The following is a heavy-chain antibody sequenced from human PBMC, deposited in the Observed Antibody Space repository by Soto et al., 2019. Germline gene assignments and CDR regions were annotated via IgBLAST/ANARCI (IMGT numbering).Heavy chain of an antibody. CDR1: GYTFTSYG. J-gene: IGHJ5*02. V-gene: IGHV1-18*01. Sequence: QVQLVQSGAEVKKPGASVKVSCKASGYTFTSYGISWVRQAPGQGLEWMGWISAYNGNTNYAQKLQGRVTMTTDTSTSTAYVELTGRRYDDTAVYYCAISSAAAPACFDPWGQGTLVTVSS. D-gene: IGHD6-13*01. CDR3: AISSAAAPACFDP. CDR2: ISAYNGNT.